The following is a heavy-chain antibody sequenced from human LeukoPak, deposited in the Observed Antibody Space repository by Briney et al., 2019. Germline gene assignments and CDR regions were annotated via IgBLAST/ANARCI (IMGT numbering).Heavy chain of an antibody. D-gene: IGHD2-21*01. V-gene: IGHV4-34*01. J-gene: IGHJ3*02. CDR1: GGSFSGYY. Sequence: SETLSLTCAVYGGSFSGYYWSWIRQPPGKGLEWIGEINHSGSTNYNPSLKSRVTISVDTSKNQFSLKLSSVTAADTAVYYCARPIVVVPLRAFDIWGQGTMVTVSS. CDR3: ARPIVVVPLRAFDI. CDR2: INHSGST.